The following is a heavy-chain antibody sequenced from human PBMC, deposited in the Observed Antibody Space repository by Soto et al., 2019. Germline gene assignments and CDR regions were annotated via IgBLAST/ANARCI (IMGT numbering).Heavy chain of an antibody. D-gene: IGHD5-18*01. CDR1: GGSISSGGYY. V-gene: IGHV4-31*03. CDR3: ARGDSYGYNYYYGMDV. J-gene: IGHJ6*02. Sequence: SETLSLTCTVSGGSISSGGYYRSWIRQHPGKGLEWIGYIYYSGSTYYNPSLKSRVTISVDTSKNQFSLKLSSVTAADTAVYYCARGDSYGYNYYYGMDVWGQGTTVTVSS. CDR2: IYYSGST.